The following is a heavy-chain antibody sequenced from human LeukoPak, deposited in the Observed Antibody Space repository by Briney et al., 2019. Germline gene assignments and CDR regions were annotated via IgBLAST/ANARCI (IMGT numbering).Heavy chain of an antibody. CDR2: IYSGGST. V-gene: IGHV3-53*01. CDR3: ARDDAFDI. J-gene: IGHJ3*02. CDR1: GFTVSSNY. Sequence: PGGSLRLPCAASGFTVSSNYMNWVRLAPGKGLEWVSVIYSGGSTYYADSVKGRFIISRDNSKNTVYLQMNSLRADDTAMYYCARDDAFDIWGQGTMVTVSS.